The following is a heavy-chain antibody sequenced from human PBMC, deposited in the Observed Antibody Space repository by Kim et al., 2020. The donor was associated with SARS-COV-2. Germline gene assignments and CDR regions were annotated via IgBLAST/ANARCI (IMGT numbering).Heavy chain of an antibody. J-gene: IGHJ6*02. CDR1: GYTFTSYY. CDR3: AREDLLSWYYYYGMDV. V-gene: IGHV1-46*01. Sequence: ASVKVSCKASGYTFTSYYMHWVRQAPGQGLEWMGIINPSGGSTSYAQKFQGRVTMTRDTSTSTVYMELSSLRSEDTAVYYCAREDLLSWYYYYGMDVWGQGTTVTVSS. CDR2: INPSGGST. D-gene: IGHD2-21*01.